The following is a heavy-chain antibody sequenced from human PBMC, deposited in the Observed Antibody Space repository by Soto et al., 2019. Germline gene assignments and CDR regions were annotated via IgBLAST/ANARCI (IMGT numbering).Heavy chain of an antibody. Sequence: GASVKVSCKASGYTFTGYYMHWVRQAPGQGLEWMGWINPNSGGTNYAQKFQGWVTMTRNTSISTAYMELSRLRSDDTAVYYCARWRYYYYSSGDLRTDYYGMDVWGHGTTVTVSS. V-gene: IGHV1-2*04. CDR2: INPNSGGT. CDR1: GYTFTGYY. CDR3: ARWRYYYYSSGDLRTDYYGMDV. D-gene: IGHD3-22*01. J-gene: IGHJ6*02.